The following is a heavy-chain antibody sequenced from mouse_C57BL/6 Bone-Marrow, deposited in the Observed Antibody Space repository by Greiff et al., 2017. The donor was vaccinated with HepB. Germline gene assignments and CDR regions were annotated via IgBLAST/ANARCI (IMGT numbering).Heavy chain of an antibody. CDR1: GYAFSSYW. Sequence: QVQLKQSGAELVKPGASVKISCKASGYAFSSYWMNWVKQRPGKGLEWIGQIYPGDGDTNYNGKFKGKATLTADKSSSTAYMQLSSLTSEDSAVYCCASLYYGSSYDYAMDYWGQGTSVTVSS. J-gene: IGHJ4*01. V-gene: IGHV1-80*01. CDR3: ASLYYGSSYDYAMDY. CDR2: IYPGDGDT. D-gene: IGHD1-1*01.